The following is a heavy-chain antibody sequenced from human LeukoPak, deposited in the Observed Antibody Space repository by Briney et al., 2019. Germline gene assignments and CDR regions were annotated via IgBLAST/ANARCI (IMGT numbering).Heavy chain of an antibody. CDR1: GFTVSGNY. CDR3: ARIGYSYGYSLLDY. CDR2: IYSGGST. J-gene: IGHJ4*02. Sequence: GGSLRLSCAASGFTVSGNYMSWVRQAPGKGLEWVSVIYSGGSTYYADSVKGRFTISRDNSKNTLYLQMNSLRAEDTAVYYCARIGYSYGYSLLDYWGQGTLVTVSS. D-gene: IGHD5-18*01. V-gene: IGHV3-66*02.